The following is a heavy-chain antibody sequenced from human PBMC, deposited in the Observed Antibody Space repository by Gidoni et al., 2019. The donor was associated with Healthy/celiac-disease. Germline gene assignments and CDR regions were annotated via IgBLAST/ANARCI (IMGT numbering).Heavy chain of an antibody. CDR3: ARAFGPPYCSSTSCYAFYYGMDV. J-gene: IGHJ6*02. V-gene: IGHV1-69*01. D-gene: IGHD2-2*01. CDR2: IIPIFGTA. Sequence: QVQLVQSGAEVKKPGSSVKVSCKASGGTFSSYAISWVRQAPGQGLEWMGGIIPIFGTANYAQKFQGRVTITADESTSTAYMELSSLRSEDTAVYYCARAFGPPYCSSTSCYAFYYGMDVWGQGTTVTVSS. CDR1: GGTFSSYA.